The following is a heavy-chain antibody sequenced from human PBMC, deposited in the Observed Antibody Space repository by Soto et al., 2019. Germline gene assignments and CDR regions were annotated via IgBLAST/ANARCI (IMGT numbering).Heavy chain of an antibody. V-gene: IGHV4-61*01. J-gene: IGHJ4*02. CDR2: VYYSGTT. Sequence: SETLSLTCSVSGGSVSAKTYCWSWIRQPPGQRLEWIVYVYYSGTTNYNPSLKSRVTISVDLSKNRFSLRLSSVTTADTALYYCARTTAVPNTLRSRYFFDYWGQGTLVTVSS. CDR1: GGSVSAKTYC. CDR3: ARTTAVPNTLRSRYFFDY. D-gene: IGHD4-17*01.